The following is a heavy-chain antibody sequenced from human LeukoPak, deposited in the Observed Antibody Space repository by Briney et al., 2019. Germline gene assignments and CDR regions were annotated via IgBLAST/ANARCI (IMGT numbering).Heavy chain of an antibody. CDR3: ARAKVATMKLMRYWYFDL. Sequence: RSSETLSLTCAVSGGSISSGGYSWSWIRQPLGKGLEWIGYIYHSGSTYYNPSLKSRVTISVDRSKNQFSLKLSSVTAADTAVYYCARAKVATMKLMRYWYFDLWGRGTLVTVSS. D-gene: IGHD5-24*01. J-gene: IGHJ2*01. V-gene: IGHV4-30-2*01. CDR2: IYHSGST. CDR1: GGSISSGGYS.